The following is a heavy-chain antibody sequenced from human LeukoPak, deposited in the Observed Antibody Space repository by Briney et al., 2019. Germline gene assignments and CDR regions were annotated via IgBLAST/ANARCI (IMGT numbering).Heavy chain of an antibody. Sequence: GESLKISCRGSGHSFANYWIAWVRQMPGKGLEWMGSIYPGDSDTRYSPSFQGQVTISADKSITTAYLQWSSLEASDTAMYYCARSSSWTTGWFDPWGQGTLVTVSS. V-gene: IGHV5-51*01. J-gene: IGHJ5*02. D-gene: IGHD6-13*01. CDR2: IYPGDSDT. CDR3: ARSSSWTTGWFDP. CDR1: GHSFANYW.